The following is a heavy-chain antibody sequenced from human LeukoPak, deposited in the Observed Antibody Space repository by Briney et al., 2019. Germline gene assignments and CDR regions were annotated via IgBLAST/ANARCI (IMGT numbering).Heavy chain of an antibody. D-gene: IGHD3-22*01. Sequence: GGSLRLSCAASGFTFSSYAMSWVRQAPGKGLEWVSAISGSGGSTYYADSVKGRFTISRDNSKNTPYLQMNSLRAEDTAVYYCAKDASEYYYDSSDYPGDAFDIWGQGTMVTVSS. CDR1: GFTFSSYA. CDR2: ISGSGGST. J-gene: IGHJ3*02. V-gene: IGHV3-23*01. CDR3: AKDASEYYYDSSDYPGDAFDI.